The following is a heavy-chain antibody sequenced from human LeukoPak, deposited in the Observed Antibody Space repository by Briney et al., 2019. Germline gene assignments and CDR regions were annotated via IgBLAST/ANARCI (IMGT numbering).Heavy chain of an antibody. D-gene: IGHD6-13*01. J-gene: IGHJ4*02. Sequence: GRSLRLSCAASGFTFSSYAMHWVRQAPGKGLEWEAVISYDGSNKYYADSVKGRFTISRDNSKNTLYLQMNSLRAEDTAVYYCARDLGPVATAGTEFDYWGQGTLVTVSS. CDR3: ARDLGPVATAGTEFDY. CDR1: GFTFSSYA. V-gene: IGHV3-30*04. CDR2: ISYDGSNK.